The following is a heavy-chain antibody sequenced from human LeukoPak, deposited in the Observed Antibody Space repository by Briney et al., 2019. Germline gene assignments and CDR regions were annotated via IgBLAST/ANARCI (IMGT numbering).Heavy chain of an antibody. CDR1: GGTFSNYA. CDR3: ATDYYDSSGREYYFDY. CDR2: IIPIFGTA. D-gene: IGHD3-22*01. Sequence: GASVKVSCKASGGTFSNYAISWVRQAPGQGLEWMGGIIPIFGTANYAQKFQGRVTITADESTSTAYMELSSLRSEDTAVYYCATDYYDSSGREYYFDYWGQGTLVTVSS. V-gene: IGHV1-69*13. J-gene: IGHJ4*02.